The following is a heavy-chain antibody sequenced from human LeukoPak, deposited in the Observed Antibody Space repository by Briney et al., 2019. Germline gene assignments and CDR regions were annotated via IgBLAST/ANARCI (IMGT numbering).Heavy chain of an antibody. Sequence: SDPLSLTCDVYGGSFRGYYWSWIRQPPGKGLEWIGEINHSGSTNYNPSLKSRVTISVDTSKNQFSLKLSSVTAADTAVYYCARGPLPVTTSPNWFDPWGQGTLVTVSS. CDR2: INHSGST. CDR1: GGSFRGYY. CDR3: ARGPLPVTTSPNWFDP. V-gene: IGHV4-34*01. J-gene: IGHJ5*02. D-gene: IGHD1-14*01.